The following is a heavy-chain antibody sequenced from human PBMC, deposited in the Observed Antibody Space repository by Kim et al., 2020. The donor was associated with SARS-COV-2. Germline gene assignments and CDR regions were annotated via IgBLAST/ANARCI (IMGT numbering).Heavy chain of an antibody. V-gene: IGHV4-31*03. J-gene: IGHJ4*02. CDR2: IYYSGST. CDR3: ARERADCGGDCYYFDY. D-gene: IGHD2-21*01. CDR1: GGSISSGGYY. Sequence: SETLSLTCTVSGGSISSGGYYWSWIRQHPGKGLEWIGYIYYSGSTYYNPSLKSRVTISVDTSKNQFSLKLSSVTAADTAVYYCARERADCGGDCYYFDYWGQGTLVTVSS.